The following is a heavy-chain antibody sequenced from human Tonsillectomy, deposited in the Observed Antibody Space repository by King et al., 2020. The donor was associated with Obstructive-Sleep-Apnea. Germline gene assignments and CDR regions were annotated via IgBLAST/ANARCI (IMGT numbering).Heavy chain of an antibody. Sequence: VQLQQWGAGLLKPSETLSLTCAVYGGSFSGYQWNWIRQPPGKGLEWIGDINHSGSTNYNPSLKSRVAMSVDTSKHQFSLRLSSVTAADTAVYYCARGLHIRGDWRFTDYWGQGTLVTVSS. D-gene: IGHD2-21*02. J-gene: IGHJ4*02. V-gene: IGHV4-34*01. CDR2: INHSGST. CDR3: ARGLHIRGDWRFTDY. CDR1: GGSFSGYQ.